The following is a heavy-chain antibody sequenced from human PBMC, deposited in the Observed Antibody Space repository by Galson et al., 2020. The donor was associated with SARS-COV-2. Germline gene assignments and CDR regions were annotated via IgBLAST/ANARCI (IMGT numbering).Heavy chain of an antibody. CDR3: TRTYLVVYATTNWFDP. CDR2: IRSKAYGGTT. J-gene: IGHJ5*02. D-gene: IGHD2-8*02. CDR1: GFTFGDYA. Sequence: GGSLRLSCTASGFTFGDYAMSWFRQAPGKGLEWVGFIRSKAYGGTTAYAASVKGRFTISRDDSKSIAYLQMNSLKTEDTAVYYFTRTYLVVYATTNWFDPWGQGTLVTVSS. V-gene: IGHV3-49*03.